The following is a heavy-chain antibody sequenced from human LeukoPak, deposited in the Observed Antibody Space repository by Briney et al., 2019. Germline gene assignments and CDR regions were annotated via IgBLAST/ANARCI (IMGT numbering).Heavy chain of an antibody. J-gene: IGHJ6*02. CDR2: MNPNSGNT. CDR1: GYTFTSYD. D-gene: IGHD3-3*01. CDR3: ARGPPSDFWSGYYLPLYYYYGMVV. V-gene: IGHV1-8*01. Sequence: ASVKVSCKASGYTFTSYDINWVRQATGQGLEWMGWMNPNSGNTGYAQKFQGRVTMTRNTPISTAYMELSSLRSEDTAVYYCARGPPSDFWSGYYLPLYYYYGMVVWGQGTTVTVSS.